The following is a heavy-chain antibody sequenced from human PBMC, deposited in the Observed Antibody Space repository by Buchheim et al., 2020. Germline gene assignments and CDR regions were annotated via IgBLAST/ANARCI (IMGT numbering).Heavy chain of an antibody. D-gene: IGHD6-19*01. CDR2: ISKAGST. J-gene: IGHJ4*02. Sequence: QLQLQESGPGLVKPSETLSLTCTVSGGSISSGSFLWGWIRQPPGKGLEWIGSISKAGSTYYNPSLKRLVTISVDPSKNQFPVQLSSVTAADTAIYYCAKCTVARPDDWGQG. CDR1: GGSISSGSFL. CDR3: AKCTVARPDD. V-gene: IGHV4-39*01.